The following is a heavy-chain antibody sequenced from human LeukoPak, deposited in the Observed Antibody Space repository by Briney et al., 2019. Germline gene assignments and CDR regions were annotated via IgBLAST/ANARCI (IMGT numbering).Heavy chain of an antibody. J-gene: IGHJ4*02. CDR1: GFTFSSYA. Sequence: GGSLRLSCAAPGFTFSSYAMHWVRQAPGKGLEYVSAISSNGGSTYYANSVKGRFTISRDNSKNTLYLQMGSLRAEDMAVYYCARVAPQLVLVGYFDYWGQGTLVTVSS. CDR2: ISSNGGST. D-gene: IGHD2-15*01. V-gene: IGHV3-64*01. CDR3: ARVAPQLVLVGYFDY.